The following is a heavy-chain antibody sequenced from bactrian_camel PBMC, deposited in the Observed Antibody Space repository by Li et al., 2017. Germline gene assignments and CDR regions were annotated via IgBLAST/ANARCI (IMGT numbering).Heavy chain of an antibody. CDR3: VTGPMTWPPLREYAD. CDR1: GFAFSSIW. J-gene: IGHJ4*01. Sequence: VQLVESGGGLVQPGGSLRLSCAASGFAFSSIWMYWVRQAPGKGLEWVSSISAGGGGYITYADAVKGRFTISRDNAKNTVYLQMDSLKPEDTAVYYCVTGPMTWPPLREYADWGQGTQVTVS. CDR2: ISAGGGGYI. V-gene: IGHV3S1*01. D-gene: IGHD1*01.